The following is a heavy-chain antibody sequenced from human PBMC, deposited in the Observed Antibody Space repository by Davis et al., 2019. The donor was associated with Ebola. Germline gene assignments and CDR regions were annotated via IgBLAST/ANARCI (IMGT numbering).Heavy chain of an antibody. D-gene: IGHD3-22*01. CDR1: GFTFTTYS. CDR3: AGRYYYDESAYYPLDY. J-gene: IGHJ4*02. Sequence: GESLKISCAASGFTFTTYSMIWVRQAPGKGLEWVSAISSGSDYIFYTDSVTGRFTISRDNAKNSLYLQMNSLRAEDTAVYYCAGRYYYDESAYYPLDYWGQGTLVTVSS. CDR2: ISSGSDYI. V-gene: IGHV3-21*01.